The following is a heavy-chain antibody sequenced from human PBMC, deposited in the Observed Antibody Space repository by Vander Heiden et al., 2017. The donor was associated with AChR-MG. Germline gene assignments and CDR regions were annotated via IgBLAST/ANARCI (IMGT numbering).Heavy chain of an antibody. CDR1: GFTFSSYS. CDR3: ARDNYCAHHLTRDY. CDR2: ISSSSSYI. D-gene: IGHD2-21*01. J-gene: IGHJ4*02. Sequence: EVQLVEPGGGLVMPGGSLRLACAASGFTFSSYSMNWVRQGPGKGLEWVSSISSSSSYIYYADSVKSRFTISRDNAKNSLYLQMNSLRAEDTAVYYCARDNYCAHHLTRDYWGQGTLVTVSS. V-gene: IGHV3-21*01.